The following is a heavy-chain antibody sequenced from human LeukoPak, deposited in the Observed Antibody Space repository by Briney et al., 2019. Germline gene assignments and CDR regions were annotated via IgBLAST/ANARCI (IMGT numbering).Heavy chain of an antibody. Sequence: SETLSLTCTVSGGSISSYYWSWIRQPPGKGLEWIGYIYYSGSTNYNPSLKSRVTISVDTSKNQFSLKLSSVTAADTAVYYCARVTVVVVAASRYFDLWGRGTLVTVSS. CDR3: ARVTVVVVAASRYFDL. V-gene: IGHV4-59*12. D-gene: IGHD2-15*01. CDR1: GGSISSYY. CDR2: IYYSGST. J-gene: IGHJ2*01.